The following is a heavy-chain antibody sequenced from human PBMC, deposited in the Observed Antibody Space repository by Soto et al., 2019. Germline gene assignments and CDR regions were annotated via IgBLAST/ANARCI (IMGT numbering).Heavy chain of an antibody. CDR3: ARDKGVTSLDY. CDR1: GISFRNSG. J-gene: IGHJ4*02. CDR2: IWSDGSSK. D-gene: IGHD2-2*01. Sequence: VQLVQSEGGVVQPGRSLRLSCVMSGISFRNSGMHWVRQAPGKGLEWVAMIWSDGSSKFYADSVQGRFTISRDNSMDTLYLQMTSLRPEDTAIYYCARDKGVTSLDYWGQGNLVTVSS. V-gene: IGHV3-33*01.